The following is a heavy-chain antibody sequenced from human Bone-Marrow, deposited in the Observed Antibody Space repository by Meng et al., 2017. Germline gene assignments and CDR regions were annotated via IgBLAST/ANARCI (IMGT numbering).Heavy chain of an antibody. CDR2: IRSKAYGGTT. V-gene: IGHV3-49*04. D-gene: IGHD3-22*01. CDR1: GFTFGDYA. CDR3: TRFSGLLPRDFDY. Sequence: GESLKISCTASGFTFGDYAMSWVRQAPGKGLEWVGFIRSKAYGGTTEYAASVKGRFTISRDDSKSIAYLQMNSLKTEDTAVYYCTRFSGLLPRDFDYGGQGTLVTVSS. J-gene: IGHJ4*02.